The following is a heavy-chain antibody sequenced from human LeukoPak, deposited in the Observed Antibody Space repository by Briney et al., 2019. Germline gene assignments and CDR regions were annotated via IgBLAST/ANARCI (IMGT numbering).Heavy chain of an antibody. D-gene: IGHD2-21*02. CDR2: IYYSGST. CDR3: ASNTATVFDY. V-gene: IGHV4-59*01. CDR1: GGSISSYY. J-gene: IGHJ4*02. Sequence: NPSETLSPTCTLSGGSISSYYWSWIRQPPGKGLEWIGYIYYSGSTNYNPSLRSRVTISLEMSKHQFALNLTSVTAADAAVYYCASNTATVFDYWGQGALVTVSS.